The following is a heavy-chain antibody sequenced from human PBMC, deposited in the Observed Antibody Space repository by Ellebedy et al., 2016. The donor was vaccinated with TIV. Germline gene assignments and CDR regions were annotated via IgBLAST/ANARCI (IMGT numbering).Heavy chain of an antibody. Sequence: AASVKVSCKVSGYTLTELSMHWARQAPGKGLEWMGGFDPEDGETIYAQKFQGRVTMTEDTSTDTAYMELSSLRSEDTAVYYCATDIFRSYPKTDYWGQGTLVTVSS. J-gene: IGHJ4*02. V-gene: IGHV1-24*01. D-gene: IGHD1-26*01. CDR3: ATDIFRSYPKTDY. CDR2: FDPEDGET. CDR1: GYTLTELS.